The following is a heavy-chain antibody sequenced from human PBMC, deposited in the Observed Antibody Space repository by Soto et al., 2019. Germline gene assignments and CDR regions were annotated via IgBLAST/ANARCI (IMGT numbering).Heavy chain of an antibody. CDR1: GGSFSGYY. V-gene: IGHV4-34*01. CDR2: IGPGGST. D-gene: IGHD3-16*01. Sequence: SAILSLTCAVYGGSFSGYYWSWIRQPPGRGLEWIGEIGPGGSTIFNPSLEGRVTISEDSSNNQFYLKLNSVTAADTAVYYCARHGGYYFDYWGQGAPVTVSS. J-gene: IGHJ4*02. CDR3: ARHGGYYFDY.